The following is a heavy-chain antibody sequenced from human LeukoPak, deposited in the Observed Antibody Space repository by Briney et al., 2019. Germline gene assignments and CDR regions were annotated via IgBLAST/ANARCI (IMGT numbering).Heavy chain of an antibody. CDR3: ARDYYYDSSGYYYPRY. V-gene: IGHV1-69*13. D-gene: IGHD3-22*01. CDR1: GGTFSSYA. Sequence: SVKVSCKASGGTFSSYAISWVRQAPGQGLEWMGGIIPIFGTANSAQKFQGRVTITADESTSTAYMELSSLRSEDTAVYYCARDYYYDSSGYYYPRYWGQGTLVTVSS. J-gene: IGHJ4*02. CDR2: IIPIFGTA.